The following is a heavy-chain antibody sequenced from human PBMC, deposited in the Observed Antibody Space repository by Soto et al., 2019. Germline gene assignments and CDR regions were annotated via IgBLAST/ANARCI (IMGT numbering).Heavy chain of an antibody. CDR1: GGTFSNYA. J-gene: IGHJ4*02. D-gene: IGHD3-10*01. Sequence: QVQLVQSGAEVKKPGSSVKVSCKTSGGTFSNYAFIWVRQAPGQGLEWTGGIIPIFDTAKYSQRFLDRVTITADKSTSTVYMELRSLTAEDTAVYYCARASNYYGSGWISHFDLWGQGTHVTVTS. CDR2: IIPIFDTA. V-gene: IGHV1-69*06. CDR3: ARASNYYGSGWISHFDL.